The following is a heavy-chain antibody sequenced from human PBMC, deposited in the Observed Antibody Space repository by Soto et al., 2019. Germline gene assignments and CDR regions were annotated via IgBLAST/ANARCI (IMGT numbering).Heavy chain of an antibody. V-gene: IGHV2-26*01. D-gene: IGHD6-19*01. J-gene: IGHJ5*02. CDR1: GLSITDSEMG. CDR3: ARRHLAVAVSPWFDP. CDR2: IDSSGEK. Sequence: QVTLKESGPVLVKPTETLTLRCTVSGLSITDSEMGVSWIRQPPGQPLGWLAHIDSSGEKSYRTFLKSRLAISKDTSKSQIVLTMKNMDPADTATYYCARRHLAVAVSPWFDPWGQGIPVTVSS.